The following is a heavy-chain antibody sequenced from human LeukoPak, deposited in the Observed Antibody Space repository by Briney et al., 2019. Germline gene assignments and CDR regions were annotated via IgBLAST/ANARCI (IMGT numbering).Heavy chain of an antibody. CDR3: VRAMDY. CDR1: GFTFSSYS. V-gene: IGHV3-21*04. Sequence: GGSLRLSCAASGFTFSSYSLNWVRQAPGKGLEWVSSISSAGSYIYYADSVKGRFTISRDNAKNSLYLQMNSLRVEDTAVYYCVRAMDYWGQGTLVTVSS. J-gene: IGHJ4*02. CDR2: ISSAGSYI.